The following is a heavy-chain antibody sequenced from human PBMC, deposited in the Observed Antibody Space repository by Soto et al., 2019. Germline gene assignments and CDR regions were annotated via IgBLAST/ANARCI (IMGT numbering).Heavy chain of an antibody. CDR3: AKAGCCGDCYSPLSWYYSYYMDV. J-gene: IGHJ6*03. D-gene: IGHD2-21*01. Sequence: GGSLRLSCAASGFTFSSYAMSWVRQAPGKGLEWVSAISGSGGSTYYADSVKGRFTISRGNSKNTLYLQMNSLRAEDTAVYYCAKAGCCGDCYSPLSWYYSYYMDVWGKGTTVTVSS. V-gene: IGHV3-23*01. CDR2: ISGSGGST. CDR1: GFTFSSYA.